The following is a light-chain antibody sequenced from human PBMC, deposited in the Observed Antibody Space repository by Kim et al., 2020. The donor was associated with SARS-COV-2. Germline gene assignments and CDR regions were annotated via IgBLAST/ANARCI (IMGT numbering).Light chain of an antibody. CDR3: LQDYTYPLT. CDR1: QDVGND. V-gene: IGKV1-6*01. Sequence: ASVGDTITITCRASQDVGNDLGWYQQKPGKAPKLLIYAASSLQSGVPSRFSGSGSGTDFTLTISSLQPEDFATYYCLQDYTYPLTFGGGTKVDIK. J-gene: IGKJ4*01. CDR2: AAS.